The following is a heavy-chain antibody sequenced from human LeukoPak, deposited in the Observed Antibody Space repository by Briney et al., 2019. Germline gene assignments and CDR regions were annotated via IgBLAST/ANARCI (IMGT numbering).Heavy chain of an antibody. D-gene: IGHD6-19*01. CDR3: AREIRKGQWPVFALNY. CDR1: GYTFTGHY. Sequence: ASVKVSCKASGYTFTGHYMHWLRQAPEQGLEWMGWINPNNGGTNYAQKFQGRVTVTRDTSISTAYMELSRLRSDDTVVYYCAREIRKGQWPVFALNYWGQGTLVTVSS. V-gene: IGHV1-2*02. J-gene: IGHJ4*02. CDR2: INPNNGGT.